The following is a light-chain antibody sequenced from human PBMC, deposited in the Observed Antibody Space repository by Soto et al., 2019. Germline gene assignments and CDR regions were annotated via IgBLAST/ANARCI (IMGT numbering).Light chain of an antibody. CDR3: ATWDDSLNGVV. CDR1: YSNIGINT. CDR2: NNN. V-gene: IGLV1-44*01. J-gene: IGLJ2*01. Sequence: QAVVTQPPSASGTPGQGVTISCSGGYSNIGINTVNWYHQVPGTAPKLLIFNNNQRPSGVPARFSGSTSGTSASLAISGLQSEDEADYYCATWDDSLNGVVFGGGTKLTVL.